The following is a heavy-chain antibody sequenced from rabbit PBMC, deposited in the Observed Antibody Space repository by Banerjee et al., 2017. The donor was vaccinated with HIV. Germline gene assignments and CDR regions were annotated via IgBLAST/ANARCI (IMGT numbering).Heavy chain of an antibody. CDR1: GFSFSSSYW. Sequence: EESGGDLVKPEGSLTLTCKASGFSFSSSYWLCWVRQAPGKGLEWVAYIYPDKGSTDYVSWAKGRFTISKTSSTVDLKMTSLTVADTATYFCARDLTGVTGWNFNLWGPGTLVTVS. CDR3: ARDLTGVTGWNFNL. CDR2: IYPDKGST. V-gene: IGHV1S45*01. J-gene: IGHJ4*01. D-gene: IGHD7-1*01.